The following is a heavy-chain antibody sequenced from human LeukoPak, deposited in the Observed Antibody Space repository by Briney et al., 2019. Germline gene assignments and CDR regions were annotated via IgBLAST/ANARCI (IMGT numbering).Heavy chain of an antibody. CDR1: GFTFTTYW. V-gene: IGHV3-30*02. J-gene: IGHJ4*02. CDR2: IRYDGSDK. CDR3: ANLPLVRGVILAVVY. D-gene: IGHD3-10*01. Sequence: GGSLRLSCAASGFTFTTYWMSWVRQAPGKGLEWVAFIRYDGSDKYYADSVKGRFTISRDNSKNTLYLQMNSLRAEDTAVYYCANLPLVRGVILAVVYWGQGTLVTVSS.